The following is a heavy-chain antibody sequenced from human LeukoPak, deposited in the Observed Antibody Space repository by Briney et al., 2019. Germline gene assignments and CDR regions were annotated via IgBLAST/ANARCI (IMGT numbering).Heavy chain of an antibody. D-gene: IGHD1-26*01. CDR1: GVTFSGYS. CDR3: ARVGGATAVTMYFEY. J-gene: IGHJ4*02. CDR2: MTTSGNTI. V-gene: IGHV3-48*02. Sequence: GGSLRLSCVVSGVTFSGYSMIWVRQAPGKGLEWLSFMTTSGNTIFYAESVKERFTISRDNAKKTLYLQMNSLRDEDTAVYYCARVGGATAVTMYFEYWGQGTLVTVSS.